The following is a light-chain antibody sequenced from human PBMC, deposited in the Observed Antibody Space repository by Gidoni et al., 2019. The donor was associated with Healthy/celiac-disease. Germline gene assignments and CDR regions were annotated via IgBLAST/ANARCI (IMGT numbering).Light chain of an antibody. CDR1: QSISSR. CDR2: DAS. V-gene: IGKV1-5*01. CDR3: QQYNSYPYT. Sequence: DIQMTQSPSTLSASVGDRVTIPCRASQSISSRLAWYQQKPGKAPKLLIYDASSLESGVPSRFSGSGSGTEFTLTISSLQPDDFATYYCQQYNSYPYTFGQGTKLEIK. J-gene: IGKJ2*01.